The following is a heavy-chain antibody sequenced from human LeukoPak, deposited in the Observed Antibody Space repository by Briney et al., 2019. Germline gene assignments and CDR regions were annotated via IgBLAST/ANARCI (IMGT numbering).Heavy chain of an antibody. CDR2: IYYSGST. J-gene: IGHJ4*02. Sequence: SETLSLTCTVSGGSISSSSYYWGWIRQPPGKGLEWIGSIYYSGSTYYNPSLKSRVTISVDTSKNQFSLKLSSVTAADTAVYYCARLTKRWLPDYWGQGTLVTASS. D-gene: IGHD5-24*01. CDR3: ARLTKRWLPDY. CDR1: GGSISSSSYY. V-gene: IGHV4-39*07.